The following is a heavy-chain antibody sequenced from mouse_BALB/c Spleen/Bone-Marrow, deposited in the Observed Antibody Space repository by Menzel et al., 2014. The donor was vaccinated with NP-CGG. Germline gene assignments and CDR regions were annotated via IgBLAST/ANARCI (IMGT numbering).Heavy chain of an antibody. CDR1: GFTFSNYG. CDR3: ARRRDYDYFDY. Sequence: EVKLVESGGDLVKPGGSLKLSCAASGFTFSNYGMSWVRQIPDKRLEWAATISSGGTYTFYPDSVKGRFTISRDNTKNTLTLQMTSLKSEDTAMYYCARRRDYDYFDYWGQGTTLTVSS. CDR2: ISSGGTYT. V-gene: IGHV5-6*02. J-gene: IGHJ2*01. D-gene: IGHD2-4*01.